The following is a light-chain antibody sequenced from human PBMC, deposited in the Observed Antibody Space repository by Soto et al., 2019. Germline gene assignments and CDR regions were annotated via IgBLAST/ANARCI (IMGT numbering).Light chain of an antibody. J-gene: IGKJ3*01. Sequence: DIQMTQSPSSLSASVGDRVTITCRAIQGISNYLAWYQQKPGKVPKLRIYAAFVSQSGVPSRFSGSGSGTDFTLTISSQQPEDVATYYCEKYSSAPQFGPGTKVDIK. CDR1: QGISNY. V-gene: IGKV1-27*01. CDR2: AAF. CDR3: EKYSSAPQ.